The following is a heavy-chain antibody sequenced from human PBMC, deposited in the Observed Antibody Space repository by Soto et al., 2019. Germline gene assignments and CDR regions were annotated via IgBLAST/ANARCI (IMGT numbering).Heavy chain of an antibody. J-gene: IGHJ4*02. Sequence: GASVKVSCKASGYTFTRYTLHWVRQAPGQRLEWMAWINAGTGNTEYSQTFQGRVTITRDTSASTVYMDLSSLGSEDTAVYYCARTPPDSGGYHSYFDYWGQGTLVTVSS. V-gene: IGHV1-3*01. CDR3: ARTPPDSGGYHSYFDY. D-gene: IGHD3-22*01. CDR2: INAGTGNT. CDR1: GYTFTRYT.